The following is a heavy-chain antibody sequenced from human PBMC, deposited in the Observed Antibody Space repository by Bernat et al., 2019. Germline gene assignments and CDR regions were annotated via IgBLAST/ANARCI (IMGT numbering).Heavy chain of an antibody. CDR3: ARDPEWGALDI. CDR2: MNQDGREK. J-gene: IGHJ3*02. Sequence: EVQLVESGGGVVQPGGSLRLSCTASGFIFSSSYMTWVRQAPGKGPEWVAIMNQDGREKTYVDSVKGRFSICRDNAKNSLYLQMSSLRVEDTALYYCARDPEWGALDIWGQGTMVTVSS. V-gene: IGHV3-7*03. CDR1: GFIFSSSY. D-gene: IGHD1-14*01.